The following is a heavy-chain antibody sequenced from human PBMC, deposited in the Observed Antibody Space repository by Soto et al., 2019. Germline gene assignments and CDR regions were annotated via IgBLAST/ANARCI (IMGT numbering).Heavy chain of an antibody. CDR3: ARHIRSYYINYYYYLDV. D-gene: IGHD3-10*01. Sequence: PGESLKISCKGSGYSFTSYWIGWVRQMPGKGLEWMGIIYPGDSDTRYSPSFQGQVTISADKSISTAYLQWSSLKASDTAMYYCARHIRSYYINYYYYLDVWGKGTTVTVSS. J-gene: IGHJ6*03. CDR1: GYSFTSYW. CDR2: IYPGDSDT. V-gene: IGHV5-51*01.